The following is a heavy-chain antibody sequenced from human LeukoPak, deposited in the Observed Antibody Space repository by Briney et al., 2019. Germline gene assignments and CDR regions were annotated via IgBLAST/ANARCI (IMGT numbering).Heavy chain of an antibody. D-gene: IGHD6-13*01. CDR2: INHSGST. V-gene: IGHV4-4*02. CDR3: ARHWFIAALDY. CDR1: GGSISSSNW. J-gene: IGHJ4*02. Sequence: PSETLSLTCAVSGGSISSSNWWSWVRQPPGKGLEWIGEINHSGSTNYNPSLKSRVTISVDTSKNQFSLKLSPVTAADTAVYYCARHWFIAALDYWGQGTLVTVSS.